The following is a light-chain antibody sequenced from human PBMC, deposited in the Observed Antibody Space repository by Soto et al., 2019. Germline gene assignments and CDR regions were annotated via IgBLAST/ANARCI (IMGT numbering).Light chain of an antibody. CDR3: QQYNNWPPGT. CDR2: GAS. Sequence: EIVMTQSPATLSVSPGERATLSCRASQSVSSNLAWFQQKPGQAPRLLIYGASTRATGIPARFSGSGSGAEFSLTISSLKSEDFAFYFCQQYNNWPPGTFGQGTKVEIK. V-gene: IGKV3-15*01. CDR1: QSVSSN. J-gene: IGKJ1*01.